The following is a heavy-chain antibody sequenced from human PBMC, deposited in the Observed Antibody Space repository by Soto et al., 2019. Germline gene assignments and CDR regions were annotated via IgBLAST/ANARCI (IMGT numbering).Heavy chain of an antibody. CDR1: GGTFSSYT. J-gene: IGHJ4*02. CDR3: AREQGIAVAGRQFDY. V-gene: IGHV1-69*08. CDR2: IIPILGIA. D-gene: IGHD6-19*01. Sequence: QVQLVQSGAEVKKPGSSVKVSCKASGGTFSSYTISWVRQAPGQGLEWMGRIIPILGIANYAQKFQGRVTISADKSTSTAYMELISLRSEDTAVYYCAREQGIAVAGRQFDYWGQGTLVTVSS.